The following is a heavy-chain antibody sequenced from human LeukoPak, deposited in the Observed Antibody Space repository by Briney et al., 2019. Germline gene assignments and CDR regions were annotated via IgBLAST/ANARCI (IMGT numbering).Heavy chain of an antibody. CDR1: GFTVSTNY. CDR3: GKAMSTVMGGTDY. Sequence: HAGGSLRLSCAASGFTVSTNYMTWVRQAPGKGLEWVSVIYSGGSTYYADSVKGRFTISRDNSKKMLYLQMNSLRAEDTAVYYCGKAMSTVMGGTDYWGQGTLVTVSS. CDR2: IYSGGST. D-gene: IGHD4-17*01. V-gene: IGHV3-53*01. J-gene: IGHJ4*02.